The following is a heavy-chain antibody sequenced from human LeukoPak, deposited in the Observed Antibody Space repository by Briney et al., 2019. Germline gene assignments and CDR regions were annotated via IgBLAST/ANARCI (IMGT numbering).Heavy chain of an antibody. D-gene: IGHD6-19*01. CDR3: IWGWLFQH. V-gene: IGHV4-34*01. CDR1: GGSFSGYY. J-gene: IGHJ1*01. Sequence: PSETLSLTCAVYGGSFSGYYWSWIRQPPGKGLEWIGEINHSGSTNYNPSLKSRVTISVDTSKNQFSLKLSSVTAADTAVYYFIWGWLFQHWGEGTLVTVSS. CDR2: INHSGST.